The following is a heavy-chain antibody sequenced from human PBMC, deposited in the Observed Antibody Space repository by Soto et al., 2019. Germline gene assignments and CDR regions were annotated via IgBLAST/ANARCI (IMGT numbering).Heavy chain of an antibody. V-gene: IGHV2-5*02. CDR2: VYWDDDK. Sequence: QITLNESGPALVKPTQTLTLTCTFSGFSLNTRDVGVGWIRQPPGKALEWLGVVYWDDDKTYSPSLKSRLTITKDTPKNQVVLRMTKMDPGDTATYYCAHCRGGVASFWGQGTLVTVSS. CDR1: GFSLNTRDVG. D-gene: IGHD3-16*01. CDR3: AHCRGGVASF. J-gene: IGHJ4*02.